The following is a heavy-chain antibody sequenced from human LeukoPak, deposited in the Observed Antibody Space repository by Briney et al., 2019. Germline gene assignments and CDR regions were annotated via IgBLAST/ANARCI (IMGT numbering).Heavy chain of an antibody. V-gene: IGHV1-18*01. J-gene: IGHJ6*03. CDR3: ARRRYYGSGSHYYYYYMDV. D-gene: IGHD3-10*01. CDR2: ISAYNGNT. CDR1: GYTFTSYG. Sequence: GASVKVSCKASGYTFTSYGISWVRQAPGQGLEWMGWISAYNGNTNYAQKLQGGVTMTTDTSTSTAYMELRSLRSDDTAVYYCARRRYYGSGSHYYYYYMDVWAKGPRSPSP.